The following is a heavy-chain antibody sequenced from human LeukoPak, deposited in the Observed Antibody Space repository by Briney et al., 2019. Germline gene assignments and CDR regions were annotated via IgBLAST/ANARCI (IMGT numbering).Heavy chain of an antibody. J-gene: IGHJ1*01. D-gene: IGHD2-8*01. CDR1: GYIFPDYW. CDR2: IYPADSDI. CDR3: ARHRYCTTAVGPSYSHH. V-gene: IGHV5-51*01. Sequence: GESLKISCQASGYIFPDYWIGWVRQMPGQGLEWVGIIYPADSDIRYSPSFQGQVTISADKSITTTYLQWSSLKASDTAMYYFARHRYCTTAVGPSYSHHWGQGALVTVSS.